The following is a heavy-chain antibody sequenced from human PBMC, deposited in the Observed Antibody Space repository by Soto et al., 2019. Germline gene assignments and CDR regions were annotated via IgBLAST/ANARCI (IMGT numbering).Heavy chain of an antibody. CDR1: GGSISSYY. Sequence: PSETLSLTCTVSGGSISSYYWSWIRQPPGKGLEWIGYIYYSGSTNYNPSLKSRVTISVDTSKKQFSLKLSSVTAADTAVYSCSSSKLDTAMVTPPVYWGQGTLVTVSS. CDR2: IYYSGST. CDR3: SSSKLDTAMVTPPVY. V-gene: IGHV4-59*01. J-gene: IGHJ4*02. D-gene: IGHD5-18*01.